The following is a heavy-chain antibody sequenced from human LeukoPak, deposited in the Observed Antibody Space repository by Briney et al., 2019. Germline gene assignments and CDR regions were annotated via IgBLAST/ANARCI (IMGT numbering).Heavy chain of an antibody. V-gene: IGHV1-69*13. CDR3: ARGGYYYDSSGYSHLPDY. CDR1: GGTFSRYA. D-gene: IGHD3-22*01. J-gene: IGHJ4*02. CDR2: IIPIVGTT. Sequence: ASVKVSCKASGGTFSRYAFSWVRQAPGQGLEWMGGIIPIVGTTNYAQMFQGRVTITADESTSTAYMELSSLRSEDTAVYYCARGGYYYDSSGYSHLPDYWGQGTLVTVSA.